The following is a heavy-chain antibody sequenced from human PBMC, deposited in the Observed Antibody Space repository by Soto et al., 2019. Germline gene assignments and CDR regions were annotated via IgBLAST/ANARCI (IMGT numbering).Heavy chain of an antibody. CDR2: IYTGGST. CDR3: VKGEYYYDGSAYYPFDY. D-gene: IGHD3-22*01. J-gene: IGHJ4*02. V-gene: IGHV3-66*01. CDR1: GFTVSSTY. Sequence: GGSLRLSCAASGFTVSSTYMSWVRQAPGKGLEWVSVIYTGGSTYYADSVKGRFTMSRDNSKNTAYLQMSSLRPEDTAVYYCVKGEYYYDGSAYYPFDYWGQGRMVTVSS.